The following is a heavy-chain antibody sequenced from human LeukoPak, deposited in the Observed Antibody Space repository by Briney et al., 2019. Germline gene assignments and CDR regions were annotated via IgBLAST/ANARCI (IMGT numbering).Heavy chain of an antibody. CDR1: GYTFTGYY. CDR3: ARGIPGYSSGTFDY. Sequence: ASVKVSCKASGYTFTGYYMHWVRQAPGQGLEWMGWINPNSGGTNYAQKFQGRVTMTRDTSISTAYMELSRLRSDDTAVYYCARGIPGYSSGTFDYWGQGTLVTVSS. V-gene: IGHV1-2*02. J-gene: IGHJ4*02. D-gene: IGHD6-19*01. CDR2: INPNSGGT.